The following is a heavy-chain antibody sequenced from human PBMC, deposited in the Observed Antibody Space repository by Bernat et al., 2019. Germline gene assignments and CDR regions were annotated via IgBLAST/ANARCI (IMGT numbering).Heavy chain of an antibody. D-gene: IGHD4-23*01. Sequence: QLQLQESGPGLVKPSETLSLTCTVSGGSISSSRYCWGWIRQPPGKGLEWIGSIYYSASSYYNPSLKSRLTISVDTSKNQFSLKLSSVTAADTAVYYCARPPGWDYGGYFWYFDLWGRGTLVTVSS. CDR2: IYYSASS. CDR3: ARPPGWDYGGYFWYFDL. V-gene: IGHV4-39*01. CDR1: GGSISSSRYC. J-gene: IGHJ2*01.